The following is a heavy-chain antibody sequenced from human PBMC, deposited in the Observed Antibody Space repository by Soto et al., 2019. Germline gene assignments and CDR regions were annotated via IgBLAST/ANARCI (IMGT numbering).Heavy chain of an antibody. Sequence: QVQLVQSGAEVKKPGSSVKVSCKASGGTFSSYAISWVRQAPGQGLEWMGGIIPIFGTANYAQKFQGRVTITADESTSAAYMELSSLRSEDTAVYYCARTGQYNYGTSGLAYYYYAMDVWGLGTTVTVSS. D-gene: IGHD3-22*01. CDR2: IIPIFGTA. CDR1: GGTFSSYA. CDR3: ARTGQYNYGTSGLAYYYYAMDV. V-gene: IGHV1-69*01. J-gene: IGHJ6*02.